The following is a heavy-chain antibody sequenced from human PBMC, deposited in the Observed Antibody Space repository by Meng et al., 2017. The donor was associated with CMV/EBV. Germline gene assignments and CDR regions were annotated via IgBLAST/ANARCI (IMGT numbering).Heavy chain of an antibody. CDR1: GGTFSSYA. D-gene: IGHD1-26*01. CDR3: ARVRSEVGALWGLWTSFDP. CDR2: IIPIFGTA. J-gene: IGHJ5*02. V-gene: IGHV1-69*05. Sequence: SVKVSCKASGGTFSSYAISWVRQAPGQGLEWMGGIIPIFGTANYAQKFQGRVTITTDESTSTAYMELSSLRSEDTAVYYCARVRSEVGALWGLWTSFDPWGQGTLVTVSS.